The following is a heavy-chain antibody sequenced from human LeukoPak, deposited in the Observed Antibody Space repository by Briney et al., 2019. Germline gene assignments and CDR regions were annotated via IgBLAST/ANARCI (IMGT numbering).Heavy chain of an antibody. CDR1: GFTFSSYG. V-gene: IGHV3-23*01. Sequence: GGSLRLSCAASGFTFSSYGMTWVRQAPGKGLEWVSAISGSGGNTYYADSVKGRFTISRDNSKNTLSVQMDSLRAEGAAVYYCAKNYGVSVSGAFDIWGQGTMVTVSS. D-gene: IGHD4-17*01. CDR3: AKNYGVSVSGAFDI. CDR2: ISGSGGNT. J-gene: IGHJ3*02.